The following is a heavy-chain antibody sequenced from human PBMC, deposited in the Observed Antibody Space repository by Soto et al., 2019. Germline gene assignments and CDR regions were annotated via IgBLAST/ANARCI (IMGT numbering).Heavy chain of an antibody. Sequence: ASVKVSCKASGCIFSSYDINWVRQATGEGLEWMGWMNPNSGNTDYAQKFHGRVTMTRNTSISTAYMELSSLRSEDTAVYYCARNYYGSGMGYYYYGMDVWGQGTMVTVSS. V-gene: IGHV1-8*01. CDR1: GCIFSSYD. CDR3: ARNYYGSGMGYYYYGMDV. J-gene: IGHJ6*02. D-gene: IGHD3-10*01. CDR2: MNPNSGNT.